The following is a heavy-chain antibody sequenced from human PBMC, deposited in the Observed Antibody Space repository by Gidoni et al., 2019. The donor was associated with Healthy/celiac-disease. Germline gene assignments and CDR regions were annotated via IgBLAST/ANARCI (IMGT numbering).Heavy chain of an antibody. V-gene: IGHV4-4*02. J-gene: IGHJ4*02. D-gene: IGHD3-22*01. Sequence: QVQLQESGPGLVKPSGTLSLTCAVSGGSISSSNWWSWVRQPPGKGLEWIGEIYHSGSTNYNPSLKSRVTISVDKSKNQFSLKLSSVTAADTAVYYCARDRADYYDIGLRKGYFDYWGQGTLVTVSS. CDR2: IYHSGST. CDR1: GGSISSSNW. CDR3: ARDRADYYDIGLRKGYFDY.